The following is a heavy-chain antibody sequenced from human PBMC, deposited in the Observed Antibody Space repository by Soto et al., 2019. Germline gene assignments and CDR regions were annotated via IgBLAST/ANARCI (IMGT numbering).Heavy chain of an antibody. CDR3: VTYFGYISGL. Sequence: GGTLRLSCQGSGFTLSYHYMDWVRQAPGKGLEWIGRSRNRGNNYVTEYAASVKGRFTNSRDHSKNSVHLQMNSLKTEDTARYHCVTYFGYISGLWGPGTLVTVSS. D-gene: IGHD5-18*01. CDR2: SRNRGNNYVT. CDR1: GFTLSYHY. V-gene: IGHV3-72*01. J-gene: IGHJ4*02.